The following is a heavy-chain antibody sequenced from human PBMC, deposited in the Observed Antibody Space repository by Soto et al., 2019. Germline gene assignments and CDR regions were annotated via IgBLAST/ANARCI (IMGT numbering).Heavy chain of an antibody. J-gene: IGHJ3*02. V-gene: IGHV4-31*02. CDR3: ARRHDILTGPDAFDI. CDR1: GDSVSSDGYY. D-gene: IGHD3-9*01. Sequence: QVQLQESGPGLVKPSQTLSLTCTVSGDSVSSDGYYWSWIRQHPGKGLEWIGDIYYSGSTSYHPSLESRVTISVDTSENHLSRRLNSVTAADTAVYYCARRHDILTGPDAFDIWGQGTMVTVSS. CDR2: IYYSGST.